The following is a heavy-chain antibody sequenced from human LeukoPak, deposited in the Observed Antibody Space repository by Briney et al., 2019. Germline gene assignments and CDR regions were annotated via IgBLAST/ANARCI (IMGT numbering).Heavy chain of an antibody. D-gene: IGHD6-19*01. V-gene: IGHV4-61*09. Sequence: SQTLSLTCTVSGASISSNSYYWSWIRQPGGKGLEWIGHVYSSGNTSYNPSLKSRVTMSVDTSKNQVFLKLSSVTAADTAMYYCARDGYSSGWYIFQHWGQGTLVSVPS. CDR2: VYSSGNT. CDR1: GASISSNSYY. CDR3: ARDGYSSGWYIFQH. J-gene: IGHJ1*01.